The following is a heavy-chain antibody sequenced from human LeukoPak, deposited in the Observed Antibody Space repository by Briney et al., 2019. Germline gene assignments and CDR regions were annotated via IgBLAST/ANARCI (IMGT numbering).Heavy chain of an antibody. D-gene: IGHD3-3*01. J-gene: IGHJ4*02. V-gene: IGHV4-39*01. CDR1: GGSISSSSYY. CDR2: IYYSGST. CDR3: ARQGYGITIFGVVTQGPYSDY. Sequence: PSETLSLTCTVSGGSISSSSYYWGWIRQPPGKGLEWIGSIYYSGSTYYNPSLKSRVTISVDTSKNQFSLKLSSVTAADTAVYYCARQGYGITIFGVVTQGPYSDYWGQGTLVTVSS.